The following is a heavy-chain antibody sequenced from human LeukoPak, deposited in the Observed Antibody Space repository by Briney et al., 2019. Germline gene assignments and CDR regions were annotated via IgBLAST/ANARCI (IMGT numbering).Heavy chain of an antibody. CDR2: VSGSGAHT. CDR3: ARDFVPSSSYYYIGLDY. J-gene: IGHJ4*02. CDR1: GFTFSSYA. V-gene: IGHV3-23*01. Sequence: GGALRLSCAAYGFTFSSYAMTWVCQAPGKGLQWVSAVSGSGAHTYYADSVKGRFTISRDNSKNTLYLQMNSLRAEDTAVYYCARDFVPSSSYYYIGLDYWGQGTLVTVSS. D-gene: IGHD3-22*01.